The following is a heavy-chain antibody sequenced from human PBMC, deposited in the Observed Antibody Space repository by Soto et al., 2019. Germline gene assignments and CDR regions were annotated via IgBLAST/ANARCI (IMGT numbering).Heavy chain of an antibody. V-gene: IGHV3-48*01. J-gene: IGHJ3*02. CDR1: GFTFSSYS. CDR2: ISSSSSTI. CDR3: ARVYSSGWYNNAFDI. Sequence: GGSLRLSCAASGFTFSSYSMNWVRQAPGKGLEWVSYISSSSSTIYYADSVKGRFTISRDNAKNSLYLQMNSLRAEDTAVYYCARVYSSGWYNNAFDIWGQGTMVTVSS. D-gene: IGHD6-19*01.